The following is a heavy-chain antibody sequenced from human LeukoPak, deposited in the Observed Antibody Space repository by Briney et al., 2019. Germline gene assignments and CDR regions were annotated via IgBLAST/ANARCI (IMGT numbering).Heavy chain of an antibody. CDR2: IYYSGST. Sequence: SETLSLTCTVSGGSISSSSYYWGWIRQPPGKGLEWIGSIYYSGSTYYNPSLKSRVTISVDTSKNQFSLKLSSVTAADTAVYYCARACYGSGNRFDPWGQGTLVTVSS. CDR1: GGSISSSSYY. D-gene: IGHD3-10*01. CDR3: ARACYGSGNRFDP. J-gene: IGHJ5*02. V-gene: IGHV4-39*07.